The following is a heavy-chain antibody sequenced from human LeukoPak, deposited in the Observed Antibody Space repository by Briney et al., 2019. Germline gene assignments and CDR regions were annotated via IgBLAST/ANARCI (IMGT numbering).Heavy chain of an antibody. V-gene: IGHV4-59*01. J-gene: IGHJ3*02. D-gene: IGHD6-13*01. Sequence: PSETLSLTCTVSGGSISSYYWSWIRQPPGKGMEWIGYIYYSGSTDYNPSLKSRVTISVDTSKNQFSLKLTSVTTADTAVYYCARSQQQLVLDIWGQGTMVTVSS. CDR3: ARSQQQLVLDI. CDR2: IYYSGST. CDR1: GGSISSYY.